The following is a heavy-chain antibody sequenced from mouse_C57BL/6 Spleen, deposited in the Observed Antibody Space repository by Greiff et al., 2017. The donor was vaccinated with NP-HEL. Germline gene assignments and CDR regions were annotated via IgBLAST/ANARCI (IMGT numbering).Heavy chain of an antibody. Sequence: EVKVVESGGGLVKPGGSLKLSCAASGFTFSSYAMSWVRQTPEKRLEWVATISDGGSYTYYPDNVKGRFTISRDNAKNNLYLQMSHLKSEDTAMYYCARGRDGYSSLFDYWGQGTTLTVSS. CDR2: ISDGGSYT. CDR3: ARGRDGYSSLFDY. V-gene: IGHV5-4*03. J-gene: IGHJ2*01. D-gene: IGHD2-3*01. CDR1: GFTFSSYA.